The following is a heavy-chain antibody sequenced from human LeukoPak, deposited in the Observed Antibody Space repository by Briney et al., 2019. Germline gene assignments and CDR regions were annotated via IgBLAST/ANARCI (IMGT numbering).Heavy chain of an antibody. CDR2: ISYDGSNK. CDR3: AKDVAAAGLDAFDI. CDR1: GFTFSSYG. Sequence: GRSLRLSCAASGFTFSSYGMHWVRQAPGKGLEWVAVISYDGSNKYYADSVKGRFTISRDNSKNTLYLQMNSLRAEDTAVYYCAKDVAAAGLDAFDIWGQGTMVTVSS. J-gene: IGHJ3*02. V-gene: IGHV3-30*18. D-gene: IGHD6-13*01.